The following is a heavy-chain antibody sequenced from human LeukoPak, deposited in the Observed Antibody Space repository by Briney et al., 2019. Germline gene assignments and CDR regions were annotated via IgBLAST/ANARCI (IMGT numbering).Heavy chain of an antibody. V-gene: IGHV1-2*02. Sequence: GASVKVSCKASGYTFTGYYMHWVRQAPGQGLEWMGWINPNSGGTNYAQKFQGRVTMTRDTSISTAYMELSRLRSDDTAVYYCAREKRDYDILTGYYKASRGFDYWGQGTLVTVSS. D-gene: IGHD3-9*01. CDR2: INPNSGGT. J-gene: IGHJ4*02. CDR1: GYTFTGYY. CDR3: AREKRDYDILTGYYKASRGFDY.